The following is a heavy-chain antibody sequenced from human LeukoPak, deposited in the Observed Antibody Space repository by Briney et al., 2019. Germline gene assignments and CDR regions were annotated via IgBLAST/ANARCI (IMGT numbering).Heavy chain of an antibody. CDR1: GGSFSGYY. CDR3: AGVVAATYYFDY. CDR2: INLSGST. V-gene: IGHV4-34*01. Sequence: SETLSLTCAVYGGSFSGYYWSWIRQPPGKGLEWIGEINLSGSTNYNPSLKSRVTISVDTSKNQFSLKLSSVTAADTAVYYCAGVVAATYYFDYWGQGTLVTVSS. J-gene: IGHJ4*02. D-gene: IGHD2-15*01.